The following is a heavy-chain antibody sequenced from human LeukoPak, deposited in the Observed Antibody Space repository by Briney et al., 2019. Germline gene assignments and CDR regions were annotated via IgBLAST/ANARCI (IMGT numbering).Heavy chain of an antibody. CDR1: GGSISSYY. Sequence: SETLSLTCTVSGGSISSYYWSWIRQPPGKGLEWIGYIYYSGSTNYNPSLKSRVTISVDTSKNQFSLKLSSVTAADTAVYYCASLGVTWTFDYWGQGTLVTVSS. J-gene: IGHJ4*02. D-gene: IGHD4-23*01. CDR3: ASLGVTWTFDY. V-gene: IGHV4-59*01. CDR2: IYYSGST.